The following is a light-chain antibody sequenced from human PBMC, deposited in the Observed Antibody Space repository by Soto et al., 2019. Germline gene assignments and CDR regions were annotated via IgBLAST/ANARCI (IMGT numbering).Light chain of an antibody. J-gene: IGLJ1*01. Sequence: QSVLTQPPSASGTPGQRVTMSCSGSSSNIGSNYVYWYQQLPGTAPKLLIYRNNQRPSGVPDRLSGSESGTSASLATSGLRSEDEADYYCAAWDDSLSGYVFGTGTKLPVL. V-gene: IGLV1-47*01. CDR2: RNN. CDR1: SSNIGSNY. CDR3: AAWDDSLSGYV.